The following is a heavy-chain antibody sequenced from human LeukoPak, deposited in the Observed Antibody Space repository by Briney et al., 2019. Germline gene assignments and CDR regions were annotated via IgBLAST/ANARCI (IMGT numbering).Heavy chain of an antibody. J-gene: IGHJ6*03. CDR1: GFTLSNYG. Sequence: GGSLRLSCAASGFTLSNYGMNWVRQAPGKGLEWLSHISSSSNTIHYADSVKGRFTISRDNAKNSLYLQMNTLRAEDTAVYYCAREVRSSSWLPMDVWGKGTTVTVSS. CDR2: ISSSSNTI. CDR3: AREVRSSSWLPMDV. V-gene: IGHV3-48*04. D-gene: IGHD6-13*01.